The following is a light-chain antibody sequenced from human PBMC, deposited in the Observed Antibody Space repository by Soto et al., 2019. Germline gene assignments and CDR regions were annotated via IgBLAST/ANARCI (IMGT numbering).Light chain of an antibody. CDR1: SSDVGDYNY. V-gene: IGLV2-11*01. Sequence: QSALTQPRSVSGSPGQSVTISCTGTSSDVGDYNYVSWYQQHPGKAPKLMIYDVSKRPSGVPDRFSGSKSGNTASLTISGLQAEDEADYYCCSDAGSFVVFGGGTKLTVL. CDR2: DVS. CDR3: CSDAGSFVV. J-gene: IGLJ2*01.